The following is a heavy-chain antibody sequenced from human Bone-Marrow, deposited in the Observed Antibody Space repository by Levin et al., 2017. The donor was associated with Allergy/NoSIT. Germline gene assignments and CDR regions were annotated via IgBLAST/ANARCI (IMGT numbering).Heavy chain of an antibody. CDR2: IYFNGSA. CDR3: AGNLIMYCSGGNCYAIDV. D-gene: IGHD2-15*01. J-gene: IGHJ6*02. Sequence: SSETLSLTCTVSRGSISSDNYFWSWIRQPPGTGLEWIGYIYFNGSANYNPSLKSRVTMSVDTSKNQFSLKLSSVTAADTAVYFCAGNLIMYCSGGNCYAIDVWGQGTTVIVSS. V-gene: IGHV4-61*01. CDR1: RGSISSDNYF.